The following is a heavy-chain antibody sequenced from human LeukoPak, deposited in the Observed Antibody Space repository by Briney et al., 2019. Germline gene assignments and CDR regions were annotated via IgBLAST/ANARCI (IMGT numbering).Heavy chain of an antibody. CDR1: GGSISSYY. V-gene: IGHV4-59*01. D-gene: IGHD6-25*01. CDR3: ARENSRGGPFDY. Sequence: SETLSLTCTVSGGSISSYYWSWIRQPPGKGLEWIGYIYYSGSTNYNPSLKSRVTISVDTSKNQFSLKLSSVTAADTAVYYCARENSRGGPFDYWGQGTLVTVSS. CDR2: IYYSGST. J-gene: IGHJ4*02.